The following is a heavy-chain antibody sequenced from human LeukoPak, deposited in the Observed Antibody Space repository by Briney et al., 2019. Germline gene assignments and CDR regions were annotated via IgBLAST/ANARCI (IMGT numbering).Heavy chain of an antibody. J-gene: IGHJ6*02. CDR1: GYTFTSYG. V-gene: IGHV1-18*01. Sequence: ASVKVSCKASGYTFTSYGISWVRQAPGQGLEWMGWISAYNGNTNYAQKLQGRVTMTTDTSTSTAYMELSSLRSDDTAVYYCARDQDPYYDILTGYSYYYYGMDVWGQGTTVTVSS. CDR2: ISAYNGNT. CDR3: ARDQDPYYDILTGYSYYYYGMDV. D-gene: IGHD3-9*01.